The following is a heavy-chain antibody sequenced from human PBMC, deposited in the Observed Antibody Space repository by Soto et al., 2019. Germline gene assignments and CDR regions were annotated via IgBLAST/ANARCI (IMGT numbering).Heavy chain of an antibody. CDR2: IIPIFGTA. D-gene: IGHD3-10*01. V-gene: IGHV1-69*01. J-gene: IGHJ6*02. Sequence: QVQLVQSGAEVKKPGSSVKVSCKASGGTFSSYAISWVRQAPGQGLEWMGGIIPIFGTANYAQKFQGRVTITADESTSTAYMELSSLRSEDTAVYYCAREGGPDYYGSGSYSYYYGMDVWGQGTTVTVSS. CDR3: AREGGPDYYGSGSYSYYYGMDV. CDR1: GGTFSSYA.